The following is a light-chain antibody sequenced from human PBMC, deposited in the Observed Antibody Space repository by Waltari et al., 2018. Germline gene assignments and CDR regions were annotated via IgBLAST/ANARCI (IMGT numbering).Light chain of an antibody. J-gene: IGKJ5*01. CDR2: AAS. Sequence: IVVTQSPASLSVSPGERATLSCRASQSVSTKFGWYQQRPGQAPRLLIYAASPRAVGIPARFSGGGSGTEFTLTISSLQSEDLGIYYCQQYEKWPTTFGQGTRLDSK. CDR1: QSVSTK. CDR3: QQYEKWPTT. V-gene: IGKV3-15*01.